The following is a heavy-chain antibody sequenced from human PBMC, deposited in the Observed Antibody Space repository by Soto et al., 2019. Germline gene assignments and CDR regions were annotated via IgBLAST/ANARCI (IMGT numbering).Heavy chain of an antibody. D-gene: IGHD2-2*01. CDR3: ARVAAAPFDY. CDR2: ISAYNGNT. J-gene: IGHJ4*02. CDR1: CSTFPSYG. V-gene: IGHV1-18*01. Sequence: ASVTVSFTASCSTFPSYGIIWVRQAPGQGLEWMGWISAYNGNTNYAQKLQGRVTMTTDTSTSTAYMELRSLRSDDTAVYYCARVAAAPFDYWGQGNLVTVS.